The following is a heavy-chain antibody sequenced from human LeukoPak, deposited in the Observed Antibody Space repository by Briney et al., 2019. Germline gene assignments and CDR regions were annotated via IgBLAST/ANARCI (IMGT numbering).Heavy chain of an antibody. Sequence: SETLSLTCAVHGGSFSGYYWNWIRQPPGKGLEWIGSIYYSGSTYYNPSLKSRVTISVDTSKNQFSLKLSSVTAADTAVYYCARHVGATHDYWGQGTLVTVSS. V-gene: IGHV4-34*01. CDR3: ARHVGATHDY. J-gene: IGHJ4*02. D-gene: IGHD1-26*01. CDR1: GGSFSGYY. CDR2: IYYSGST.